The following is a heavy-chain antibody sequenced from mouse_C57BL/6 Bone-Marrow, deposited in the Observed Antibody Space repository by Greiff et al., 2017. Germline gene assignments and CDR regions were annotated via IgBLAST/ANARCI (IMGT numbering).Heavy chain of an antibody. V-gene: IGHV1-64*01. J-gene: IGHJ4*01. CDR1: GYTFTSYW. D-gene: IGHD2-5*01. CDR2: IHPNSGST. Sequence: QVQLQQPGAELVKPGASVKLSCKASGYTFTSYWMHWVKQRPGQGLEWIGMIHPNSGSTNYNEKFKSKATLTVDKSSSTAYMQLSSLTSEDSAVYYCERGEDSNYVGYYYARDYWGQGTSVTVSS. CDR3: ERGEDSNYVGYYYARDY.